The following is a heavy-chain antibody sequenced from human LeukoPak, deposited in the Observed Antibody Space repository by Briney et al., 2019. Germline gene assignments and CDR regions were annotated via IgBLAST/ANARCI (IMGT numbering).Heavy chain of an antibody. CDR1: GYTFTGYY. CDR2: FDPEDGET. V-gene: IGHV1-24*01. Sequence: ASVKVSCKASGYTFTGYYMHWVRQAPGKGLEWMGGFDPEDGETIYAQKFQGRVTMTEDTSTDTAYMELSSLRSEDTAVYYCATAILWSGYVYYYYGMDVWGQGTTVTVSS. CDR3: ATAILWSGYVYYYYGMDV. J-gene: IGHJ6*02. D-gene: IGHD3-3*01.